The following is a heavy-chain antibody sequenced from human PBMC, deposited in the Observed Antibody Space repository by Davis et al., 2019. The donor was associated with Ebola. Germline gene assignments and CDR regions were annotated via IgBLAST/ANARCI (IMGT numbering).Heavy chain of an antibody. Sequence: ASVKVSCKAFGYTFTNYYVHWVRQAPGQGLEWMGVINPSAGYTNYAQKLQGRVTVTRDTSTSTVYMEVRRLRSDDTAVYYCARDGPDYYGLDVWGQGTAVTVSS. CDR3: ARDGPDYYGLDV. CDR1: GYTFTNYY. J-gene: IGHJ6*02. V-gene: IGHV1-46*01. CDR2: INPSAGYT.